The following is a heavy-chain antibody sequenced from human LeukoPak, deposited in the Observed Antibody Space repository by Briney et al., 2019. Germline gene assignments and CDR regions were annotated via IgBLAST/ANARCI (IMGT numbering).Heavy chain of an antibody. CDR2: ISHRGST. CDR1: GYSISNGYY. D-gene: IGHD3-3*01. V-gene: IGHV4-38-2*02. CDR3: ARGAEYYAIWRGYAGYSDY. J-gene: IGHJ4*02. Sequence: SETLSLTCTVSGYSISNGYYWGWIRQPPGKGLEWVGSISHRGSTYYNPSLGSRITISLDRSKQKFSLKLTSVTAADTAVYFCARGAEYYAIWRGYAGYSDYWGQGISVTVSS.